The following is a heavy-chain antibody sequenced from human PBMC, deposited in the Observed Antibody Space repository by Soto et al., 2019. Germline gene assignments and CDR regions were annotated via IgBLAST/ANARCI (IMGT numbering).Heavy chain of an antibody. J-gene: IGHJ4*02. V-gene: IGHV3-21*01. CDR2: ISSSSNYI. Sequence: PGGSLRLSCAASGFTFRTYTLNWVRQAPGKGLEWVSSISSSSNYIYYADSVKGRFTISRDNAKNSLYLQRNSLRAEDTAVYFCARDTKYCNGASCLLPFDYWGQGTLVTVSS. CDR3: ARDTKYCNGASCLLPFDY. D-gene: IGHD2-15*01. CDR1: GFTFRTYT.